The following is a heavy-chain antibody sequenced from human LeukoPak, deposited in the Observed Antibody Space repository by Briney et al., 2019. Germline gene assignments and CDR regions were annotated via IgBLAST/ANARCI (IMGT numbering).Heavy chain of an antibody. Sequence: SETLSLTCTVSGGSISSYYWSWIRQPPGKGLEWIGYIYYSESTNYNPSLKSRVTISVDTSKNQFSLKLSSVTAADTAVYYCARVSEVPAAPYGYYGMDVWGQGTTVTVSS. CDR3: ARVSEVPAAPYGYYGMDV. D-gene: IGHD2-2*01. J-gene: IGHJ6*02. CDR1: GGSISSYY. V-gene: IGHV4-59*01. CDR2: IYYSEST.